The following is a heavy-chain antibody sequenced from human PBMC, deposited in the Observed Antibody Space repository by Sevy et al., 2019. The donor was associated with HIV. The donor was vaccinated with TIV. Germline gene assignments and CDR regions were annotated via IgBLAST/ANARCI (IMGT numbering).Heavy chain of an antibody. CDR3: VKAPGQRVGAPYYYYYGMDV. D-gene: IGHD6-6*01. V-gene: IGHV3-30*18. CDR2: MSYDGSRK. Sequence: GGSLRLSCAASGFSFSIHGMHWVRQAPGKGLEWVAVMSYDGSRKYYADSVKGRFTISRDNSKNTLFLQMNSLRVEDTAVYYCVKAPGQRVGAPYYYYYGMDVWGQGTTVTVSS. CDR1: GFSFSIHG. J-gene: IGHJ6*02.